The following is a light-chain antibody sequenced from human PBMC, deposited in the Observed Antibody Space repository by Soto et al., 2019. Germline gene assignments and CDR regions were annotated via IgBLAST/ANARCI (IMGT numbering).Light chain of an antibody. J-gene: IGKJ2*01. CDR1: QNLLYSNGYHY. Sequence: EIVMTQSPLSLPVTPGEPASISCRSSQNLLYSNGYHYLDWYLQKPGQSPQLLIYLGSNRASGVPDRFSGSGSGTDFTLKISRVEAEDVGVYYCMQALQTPPYTFGQGTKLEIK. CDR3: MQALQTPPYT. CDR2: LGS. V-gene: IGKV2-28*01.